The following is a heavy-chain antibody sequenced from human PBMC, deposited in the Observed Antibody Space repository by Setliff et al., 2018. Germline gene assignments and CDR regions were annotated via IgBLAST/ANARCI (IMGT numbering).Heavy chain of an antibody. CDR2: IFPKTGNT. Sequence: ASVKVSCKASGYTLSNSILSWVRQAPGQGLEWMGWIFPKTGNTNYAQKLQGRLTITRDTSATTAYMELNSLTSEDTAVYYCARMSTGGPYYDHWGQGTLVTVSS. J-gene: IGHJ4*02. V-gene: IGHV1-18*01. CDR3: ARMSTGGPYYDH. D-gene: IGHD2-15*01. CDR1: GYTLSNSI.